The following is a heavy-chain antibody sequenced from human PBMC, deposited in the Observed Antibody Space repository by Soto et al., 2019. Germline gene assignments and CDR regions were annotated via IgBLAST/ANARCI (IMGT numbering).Heavy chain of an antibody. J-gene: IGHJ3*02. CDR3: ATWHLQEHAYDI. D-gene: IGHD1-1*01. CDR1: GFTVSGKKY. V-gene: IGHV3-53*01. CDR2: LYDLDGT. Sequence: DVQLVASGGGLIQPGESLRLSCAAFGFTVSGKKYVAWVRQAPGKGLEWLSALYDLDGTYYADSVKGRFTTSSDSYRTTVYLQMNSLRPDDTAVYSCATWHLQEHAYDIWGQGTTVIVSS.